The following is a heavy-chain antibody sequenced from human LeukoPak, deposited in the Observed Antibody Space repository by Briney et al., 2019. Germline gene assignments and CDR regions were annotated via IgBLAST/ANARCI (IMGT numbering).Heavy chain of an antibody. J-gene: IGHJ4*02. CDR1: GFTLSSYG. V-gene: IGHV3-30*18. Sequence: GGSLRLSCAASGFTLSSYGMHWVRQAPGKGLEWVAVISYDGSNKYYADSVKGRFTISRDNSRNTLYLQMNSLRAEDTAVYYCAKDEGVGATGYWGQGTLVTVSS. CDR3: AKDEGVGATGY. D-gene: IGHD1-26*01. CDR2: ISYDGSNK.